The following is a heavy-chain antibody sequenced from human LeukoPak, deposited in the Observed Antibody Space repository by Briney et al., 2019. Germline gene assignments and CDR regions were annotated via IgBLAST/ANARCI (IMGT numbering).Heavy chain of an antibody. J-gene: IGHJ2*01. V-gene: IGHV4-34*01. CDR3: AREVRGLSGYYYGPYWYFDL. CDR2: INHSGST. D-gene: IGHD3-22*01. CDR1: GGSFSGYY. Sequence: PSETLSLTCAVYGGSFSGYYWSWIRQPPGKGLEWIGEINHSGSTNYNPSLKSRVTISVDTSKNQFSLKLSSVTAADTAVYYCAREVRGLSGYYYGPYWYFDLWGRGTLVTVSS.